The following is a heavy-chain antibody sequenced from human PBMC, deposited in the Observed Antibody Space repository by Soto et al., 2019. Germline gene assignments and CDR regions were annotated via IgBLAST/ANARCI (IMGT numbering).Heavy chain of an antibody. CDR2: IYYSGST. Sequence: SETLSLTCTVSGGSVSSGSYYWSWIRQPPGKGLEWIGYIYYSGSTNYNPSLKSRVTISVDTSKNQFSLKLSSVTAADTAVYYCAREEVVVVAATSFYFFDYWGQGTLVTVSS. V-gene: IGHV4-61*01. CDR3: AREEVVVVAATSFYFFDY. D-gene: IGHD2-15*01. J-gene: IGHJ4*02. CDR1: GGSVSSGSYY.